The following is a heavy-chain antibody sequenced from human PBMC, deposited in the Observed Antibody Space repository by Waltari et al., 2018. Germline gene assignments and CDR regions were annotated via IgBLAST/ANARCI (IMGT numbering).Heavy chain of an antibody. CDR1: GYTFTSYD. J-gene: IGHJ4*02. Sequence: QVQLVQSGAEVKKPGASVKVSCKASGYTFTSYDINWVRQATGQGLEWMGSSNPNSGNTGYAKKFQGRVTMTRNTSRSTAYMELSSLRSEDTAVYYCARGSSGSYYPNYWGQGTLVTVSS. CDR3: ARGSSGSYYPNY. CDR2: SNPNSGNT. V-gene: IGHV1-8*02. D-gene: IGHD3-10*01.